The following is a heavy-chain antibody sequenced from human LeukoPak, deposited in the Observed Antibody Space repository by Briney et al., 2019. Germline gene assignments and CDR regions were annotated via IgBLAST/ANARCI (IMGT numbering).Heavy chain of an antibody. D-gene: IGHD1-26*01. CDR1: GFTFSSYA. Sequence: GGSLRLSCAASGFTFSSYAMSWVRQAPGKGLEWVSAISGSGGSTYYADSVKGRFTISRDNSKNTLYLQMNSLRAEDTAVYYCAKVGGGSYYYYYYMDVWGKGTTVTVSS. CDR3: AKVGGGSYYYYYYMDV. J-gene: IGHJ6*03. V-gene: IGHV3-23*01. CDR2: ISGSGGST.